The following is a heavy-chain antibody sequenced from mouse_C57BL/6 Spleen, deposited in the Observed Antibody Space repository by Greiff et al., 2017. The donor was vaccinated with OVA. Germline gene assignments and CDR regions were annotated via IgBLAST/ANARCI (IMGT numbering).Heavy chain of an antibody. J-gene: IGHJ4*01. CDR2: IYPRSGNT. Sequence: QVQLQQSGAELARPGASVKLSCKASGYTFTSYGISWVKQRTGQGLEWIGEIYPRSGNTYYNEKFKGKATLTADKSSSTAYMELRSLTSEDSAVYFCARYYGSLYYYAMDYWGQGTSVTVSS. CDR1: GYTFTSYG. V-gene: IGHV1-81*01. D-gene: IGHD1-1*01. CDR3: ARYYGSLYYYAMDY.